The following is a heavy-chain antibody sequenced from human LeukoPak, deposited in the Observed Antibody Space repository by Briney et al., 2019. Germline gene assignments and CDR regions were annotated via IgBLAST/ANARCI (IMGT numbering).Heavy chain of an antibody. J-gene: IGHJ2*01. V-gene: IGHV4-4*02. D-gene: IGHD6-6*01. CDR3: ARDEYSSSSGVWYFDL. CDR2: IYRSGST. CDR1: GGSISGSNW. Sequence: SGTLSLTCAVSGGSISGSNWLSWVRQPPGKGLEWIEEIYRSGSTNYNPSLKSRVTISIDKSKNQFSLKLSSVTAADTAVYYCARDEYSSSSGVWYFDLWGRGTLVTVSS.